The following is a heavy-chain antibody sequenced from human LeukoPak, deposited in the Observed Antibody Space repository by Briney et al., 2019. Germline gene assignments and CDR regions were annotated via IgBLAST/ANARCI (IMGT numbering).Heavy chain of an antibody. V-gene: IGHV3-43D*03. CDR1: GFTFDDYA. D-gene: IGHD3-22*01. CDR3: AKDYGYDYYDSSGYSLSWYFDY. Sequence: GGSLRLSCAASGFTFDDYAMHWVRQAPGKGLEWVSLISWDGGSTYYADSVKGRFTISRDNSKNSLYLQMNSLRAEDTALYYCAKDYGYDYYDSSGYSLSWYFDYWGQGTLVTVSS. J-gene: IGHJ4*02. CDR2: ISWDGGST.